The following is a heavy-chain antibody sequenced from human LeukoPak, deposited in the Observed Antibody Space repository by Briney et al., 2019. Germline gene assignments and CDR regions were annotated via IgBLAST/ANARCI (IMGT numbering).Heavy chain of an antibody. Sequence: PGRSLRLSCAASGFTFSSYGMRWVRQAPGKGLEWVAVISYDGSNKYYADSVKGRFTISRDNSKNTLYLQMNSLRAEDSGHDYCAIYLMGDGSGSYYGNDYWGQGTLVSVSS. V-gene: IGHV3-30*03. J-gene: IGHJ4*02. CDR1: GFTFSSYG. CDR2: ISYDGSNK. CDR3: AIYLMGDGSGSYYGNDY. D-gene: IGHD3-10*01.